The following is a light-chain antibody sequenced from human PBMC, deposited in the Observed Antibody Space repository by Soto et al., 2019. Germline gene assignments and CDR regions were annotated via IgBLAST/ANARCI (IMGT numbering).Light chain of an antibody. J-gene: IGKJ4*01. CDR1: QGISSY. Sequence: DIQLTQSPSFLSASVGNRVTITCRASQGISSYLAWYQQKPGKAPKLLIYAASTLQSGVPSRFSGSESGTEFTFTISSLQPEDFATYYCQQLNTYPLTFGGGTKVEIK. CDR2: AAS. CDR3: QQLNTYPLT. V-gene: IGKV1-9*01.